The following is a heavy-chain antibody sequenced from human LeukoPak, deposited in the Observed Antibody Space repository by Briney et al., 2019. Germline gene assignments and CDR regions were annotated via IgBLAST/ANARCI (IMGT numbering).Heavy chain of an antibody. Sequence: GVSLRLTCAASGFTFTDYFMSWIRQAPGKGLEWVSYISISSTNIYYADSVKGRFTFSRDNAKNSLYLQMNSLRDEDTAVYYCARAGRLQYGDYVAFDYWGQGTLVTVSS. CDR2: ISISSTNI. D-gene: IGHD4-17*01. V-gene: IGHV3-11*01. J-gene: IGHJ4*02. CDR3: ARAGRLQYGDYVAFDY. CDR1: GFTFTDYF.